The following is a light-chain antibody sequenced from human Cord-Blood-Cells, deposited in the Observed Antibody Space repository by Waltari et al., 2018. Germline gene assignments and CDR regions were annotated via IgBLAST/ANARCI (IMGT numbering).Light chain of an antibody. CDR3: QQRSDWPWT. CDR1: QSVSSY. Sequence: EIVLTQSPATLSLSPGERATLSCRASQSVSSYLAWYQQKPGQAPRLLIYDASNRATGRPARFSGSGSGTGFTLTISSREPEDCAVYCCQQRSDWPWTFGQGTKVEIK. V-gene: IGKV3-11*01. CDR2: DAS. J-gene: IGKJ1*01.